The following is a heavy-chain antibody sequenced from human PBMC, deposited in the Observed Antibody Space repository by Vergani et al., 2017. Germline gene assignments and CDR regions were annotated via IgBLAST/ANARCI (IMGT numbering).Heavy chain of an antibody. CDR1: GFAFRTYG. CDR3: ARDGWELLDYFCYMDV. V-gene: IGHV3-33*01. D-gene: IGHD1-26*01. Sequence: QVQLVESGGGVVQPGRSLRLSCVASGFAFRTYGMHWVRQAPGKGLEWVAIIWYDGSNTYYADSVKGRFTVSRDNSRNTLFLQMNSLRFEDTAVYYCARDGWELLDYFCYMDVWGKGTTVTVSS. CDR2: IWYDGSNT. J-gene: IGHJ6*03.